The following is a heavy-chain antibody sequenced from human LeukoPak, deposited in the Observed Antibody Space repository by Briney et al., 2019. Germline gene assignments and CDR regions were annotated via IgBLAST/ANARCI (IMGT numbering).Heavy chain of an antibody. J-gene: IGHJ3*02. CDR3: ARTYSGSYGDAFDI. CDR1: GGSISSGGYY. V-gene: IGHV4-31*03. D-gene: IGHD1-26*01. CDR2: IYYSGST. Sequence: SQTLSLTCTVSGGSISSGGYYWSWIRQHPGKGLEWIGYIYYSGSTYYNPSLKSRVTISVDTSKNQFSLKLISVTAADTAVYYCARTYSGSYGDAFDIWGQGTMVTVSS.